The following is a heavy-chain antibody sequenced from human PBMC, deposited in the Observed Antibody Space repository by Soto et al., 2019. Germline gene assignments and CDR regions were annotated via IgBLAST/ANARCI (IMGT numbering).Heavy chain of an antibody. J-gene: IGHJ4*02. V-gene: IGHV5-51*01. D-gene: IGHD3-10*01. CDR2: IYPGDSDT. CDR1: GYSFTSYW. Sequence: GESLKISCKGSGYSFTSYWIGWVRQMPGKGLEWMGIIYPGDSDTRYSPSFQGQVTISADKSISTAYLQWSGLKASDTAMYYCARHSNYYGSGSYLEPSDYWGQGTLVTVSS. CDR3: ARHSNYYGSGSYLEPSDY.